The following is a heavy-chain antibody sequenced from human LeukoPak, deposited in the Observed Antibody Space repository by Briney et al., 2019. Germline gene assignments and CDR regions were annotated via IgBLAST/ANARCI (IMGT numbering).Heavy chain of an antibody. V-gene: IGHV1-2*02. D-gene: IGHD3-10*01. Sequence: GASVTVSCRASAYTFTAHYIHWVRQAPGQGLEWMGWIDPNSGGTNYAQRFLGSVTMTGDTSINTAFMEVRRLRSDDTAIYYCARGRGTTMVRGVITNYFDLWGRGSLVTVSS. J-gene: IGHJ2*01. CDR3: ARGRGTTMVRGVITNYFDL. CDR1: AYTFTAHY. CDR2: IDPNSGGT.